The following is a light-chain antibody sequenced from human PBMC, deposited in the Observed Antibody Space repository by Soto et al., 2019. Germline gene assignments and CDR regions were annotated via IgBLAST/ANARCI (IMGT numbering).Light chain of an antibody. Sequence: ALTQSPGTLSSSPGERATLSCRASQSVSSNYLAWYQQKPGQAPRLLIYGASSRATGIPDRFSGSGSGTDFTLTINRLEPEDFAVYYCQQYGDLPWTFGQGTKVDIK. CDR3: QQYGDLPWT. V-gene: IGKV3-20*01. J-gene: IGKJ1*01. CDR1: QSVSSNY. CDR2: GAS.